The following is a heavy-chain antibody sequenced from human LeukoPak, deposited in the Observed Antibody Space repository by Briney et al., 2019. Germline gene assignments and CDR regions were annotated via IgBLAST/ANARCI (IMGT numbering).Heavy chain of an antibody. Sequence: PGGSLRLSCAASGFIFSAYWMTWVRQAPGKGLEWVANIKQDGSEKYYVDSVKGRFTISRDNAKNSLYLQMNSPRAEDTAVYYCARARYSGYDYWGQGTLVTVSS. CDR1: GFIFSAYW. J-gene: IGHJ4*02. CDR3: ARARYSGYDY. CDR2: IKQDGSEK. D-gene: IGHD5-12*01. V-gene: IGHV3-7*04.